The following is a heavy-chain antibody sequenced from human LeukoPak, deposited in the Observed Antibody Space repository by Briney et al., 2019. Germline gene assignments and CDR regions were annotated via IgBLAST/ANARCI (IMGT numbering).Heavy chain of an antibody. CDR1: GFTFSGFA. V-gene: IGHV3-23*01. J-gene: IGHJ6*03. Sequence: GGSLRLSCAASGFTFSGFAMSWVRRTPRKGLEWVSGISGSGDNTLYADSVKGRFTISRDNSKNTLYLEMSSLRAEDTAIYYCAKMKGHPLPKYYMDVWGQGTTVTV. CDR2: ISGSGDNT. CDR3: AKMKGHPLPKYYMDV.